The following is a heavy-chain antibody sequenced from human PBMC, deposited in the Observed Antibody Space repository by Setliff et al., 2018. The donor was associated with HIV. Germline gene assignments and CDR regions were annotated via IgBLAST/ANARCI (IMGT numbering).Heavy chain of an antibody. CDR3: ARSRFVSVTAKAFDM. CDR1: SGPFSGYT. Sequence: SETLSLTCAVYSGPFSGYTWSWIRQPPGKGLKWIGEINHSGSTNYNPSLKSRVIISVDPSKNQFSLRQRSVTAADTAVYYCARSRFVSVTAKAFDMWGQGTMVTV. V-gene: IGHV4-34*01. J-gene: IGHJ3*02. D-gene: IGHD2-21*02. CDR2: INHSGST.